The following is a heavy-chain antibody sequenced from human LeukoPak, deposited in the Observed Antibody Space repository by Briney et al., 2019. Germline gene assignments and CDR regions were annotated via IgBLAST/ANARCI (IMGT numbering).Heavy chain of an antibody. CDR3: ARSGDFDY. CDR2: ISYDGSNK. CDR1: GFTFSSYA. V-gene: IGHV3-30-3*01. Sequence: RRSLRLSCAASGFTFSSYAMHWVRQAPGKGLEWVAVISYDGSNKYYADSVKGRFTISRDNAKNSLYLQLNSLRAEDTAVYYCARSGDFDYWGQGTLVTVSS. D-gene: IGHD2-15*01. J-gene: IGHJ4*02.